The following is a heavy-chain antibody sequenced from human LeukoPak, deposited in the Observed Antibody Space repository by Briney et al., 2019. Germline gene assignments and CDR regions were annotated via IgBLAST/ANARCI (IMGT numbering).Heavy chain of an antibody. J-gene: IGHJ4*02. CDR2: ISSSSGTI. V-gene: IGHV3-48*01. CDR3: ARDRMEWEPDGPFDY. D-gene: IGHD1-26*01. Sequence: GGSLRLSCAASGFTFSSYSMNWVRQAPGKGLEWVSYISSSSGTIYYADSVKGRFTISRDNSKNTLYLQMNSLRAEDTAVYYCARDRMEWEPDGPFDYWGQGTLVTVSS. CDR1: GFTFSSYS.